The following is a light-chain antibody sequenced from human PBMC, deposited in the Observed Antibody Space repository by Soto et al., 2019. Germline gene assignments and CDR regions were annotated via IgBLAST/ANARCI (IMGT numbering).Light chain of an antibody. CDR3: QQYNNWHPWT. Sequence: DIQLTQSPSTLSASVGYRLTITCRASQSVSTWLAWYQQKPXKAPQVLISMASTLESGVPSSFSGSGSGTEFTLTISSLQYDDFAVYYWQQYNNWHPWTFGQGTKVDIK. CDR2: MAS. J-gene: IGKJ1*01. CDR1: QSVSTW. V-gene: IGKV1-5*03.